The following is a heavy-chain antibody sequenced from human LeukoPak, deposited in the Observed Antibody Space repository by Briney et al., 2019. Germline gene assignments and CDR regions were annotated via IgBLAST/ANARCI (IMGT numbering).Heavy chain of an antibody. CDR1: GFTFSSYE. V-gene: IGHV3-48*03. CDR3: ARGSSSTNGCYGMDV. J-gene: IGHJ6*02. D-gene: IGHD2-2*01. Sequence: PGGSLRLSCAASGFTFSSYEMNWLRQAPGKGLEWVSYISSSGSTIYYADSVKGRFTISRDNAKNSLYLKMNSLRAEDTAVYYCARGSSSTNGCYGMDVWGQGTTVTVSS. CDR2: ISSSGSTI.